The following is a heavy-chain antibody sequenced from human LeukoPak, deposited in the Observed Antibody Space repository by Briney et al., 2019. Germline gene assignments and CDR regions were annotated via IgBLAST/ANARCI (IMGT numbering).Heavy chain of an antibody. CDR2: INPNSGGT. CDR3: ARAAGIVGATFFDY. V-gene: IGHV1-2*02. D-gene: IGHD1-26*01. CDR1: GYTFTGYY. J-gene: IGHJ4*02. Sequence: GSVKVSCKASGYTFTGYYMHWVRQAPGQGLEWMGWINPNSGGTNYAQKFQGRVTMTRDTSISTAYMELSRLRSDDMAVYYCARAAGIVGATFFDYWGQGTLVTVSS.